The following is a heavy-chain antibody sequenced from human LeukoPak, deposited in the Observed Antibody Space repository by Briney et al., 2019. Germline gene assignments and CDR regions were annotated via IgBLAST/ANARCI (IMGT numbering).Heavy chain of an antibody. V-gene: IGHV4-59*01. CDR1: GGSISSYH. J-gene: IGHJ4*02. CDR2: IYYSGST. D-gene: IGHD6-13*01. Sequence: SETLSLACTVSGGSISSYHWSWIRQPPGKGLEWIGYIYYSGSTNYNPSLKSRVTISVDTSKNQFSLKLSSVTAADTAVYYCAREVAAVHYFDYWGQGTLVTVSS. CDR3: AREVAAVHYFDY.